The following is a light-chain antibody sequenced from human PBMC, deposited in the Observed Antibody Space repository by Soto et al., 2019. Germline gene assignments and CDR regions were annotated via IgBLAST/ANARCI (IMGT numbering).Light chain of an antibody. CDR3: LQDINYPWT. Sequence: AIQMTQSPSSLSASLGDRVTITCRASQGIGNGLGWYQQKPGKPPKLLIYRASNLQSGVPPRFRGSGSGTEFTLAISSLQPEDSETYYCLQDINYPWTFGQGTKVDIK. V-gene: IGKV1-6*01. CDR2: RAS. J-gene: IGKJ1*01. CDR1: QGIGNG.